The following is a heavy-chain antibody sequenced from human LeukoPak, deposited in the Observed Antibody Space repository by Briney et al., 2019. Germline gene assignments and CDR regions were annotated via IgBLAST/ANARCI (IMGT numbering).Heavy chain of an antibody. CDR1: GFTFSFYE. CDR2: ISSSGSTI. J-gene: IGHJ4*02. CDR3: ARVWGIAVAGTLDY. Sequence: GGSLRLSCAASGFTFSFYEMNWVRQAPGKGLEWVSYISSSGSTIYYADSVKGRFTISRDNAKNSLYLQMNSLRAEDTAVYYCARVWGIAVAGTLDYWAREPWSPSPQ. D-gene: IGHD6-19*01. V-gene: IGHV3-48*03.